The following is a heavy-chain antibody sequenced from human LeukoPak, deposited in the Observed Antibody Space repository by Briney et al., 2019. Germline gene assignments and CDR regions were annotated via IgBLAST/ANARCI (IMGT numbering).Heavy chain of an antibody. CDR1: GDSIIGYY. D-gene: IGHD3-10*01. CDR2: IYYTGNT. CDR3: AREGTLARQYFQH. J-gene: IGHJ1*01. Sequence: SETLSLTCSVSGDSIIGYYWGWIRQPPGKGLEWIGNIYYTGNTYYNSSLKSRVTISLDTSKNQFSLKLSSVTAADTAVYYCAREGTLARQYFQHWGQGTLVTVSS. V-gene: IGHV4-38-2*02.